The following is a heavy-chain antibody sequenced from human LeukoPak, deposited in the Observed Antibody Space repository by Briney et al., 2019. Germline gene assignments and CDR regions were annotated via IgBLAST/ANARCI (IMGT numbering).Heavy chain of an antibody. CDR2: INLDGTDI. J-gene: IGHJ3*02. Sequence: PGGSLRLSCAASGFSFSTHSMNWVRQAPGKGLEWISFINLDGTDIHYGESVKGRFTISRDNAKNSVYLQMHTLRAEDTAVYYCAGDSVGVLTGDAFDIWSQGTLVTVSS. CDR3: AGDSVGVLTGDAFDI. D-gene: IGHD3-10*01. V-gene: IGHV3-21*05. CDR1: GFSFSTHS.